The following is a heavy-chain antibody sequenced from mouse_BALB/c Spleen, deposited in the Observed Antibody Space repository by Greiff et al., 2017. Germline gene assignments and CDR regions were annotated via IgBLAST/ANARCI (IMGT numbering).Heavy chain of an antibody. CDR2: IWGDGST. J-gene: IGHJ4*01. CDR3: ARRDDGYFYAMDY. Sequence: VQVVESGPGLVAPSQSLSITCTVSGFSLTGYGVNWVRQPPGKGLEWLGMIWGDGSTDYNSALKSRLSISKDNSKSQVFLKMNSLQTDDTARYYCARRDDGYFYAMDYWGQGTSVTVSS. V-gene: IGHV2-6-7*01. D-gene: IGHD2-3*01. CDR1: GFSLTGYG.